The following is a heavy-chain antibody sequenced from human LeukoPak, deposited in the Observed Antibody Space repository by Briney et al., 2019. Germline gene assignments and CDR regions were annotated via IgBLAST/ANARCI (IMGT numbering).Heavy chain of an antibody. Sequence: GGSLRLSCVASGFSSGSNWMSWVRQAPGKGLEWVANIKQDGSEKNYVDSVKGRFTISRDNAKNSLYLQMNSLRAEDTAVHYCARLRYSDYWGQGTLVTVSS. CDR2: IKQDGSEK. J-gene: IGHJ4*02. D-gene: IGHD2-21*01. CDR3: ARLRYSDY. CDR1: GFSSGSNW. V-gene: IGHV3-7*03.